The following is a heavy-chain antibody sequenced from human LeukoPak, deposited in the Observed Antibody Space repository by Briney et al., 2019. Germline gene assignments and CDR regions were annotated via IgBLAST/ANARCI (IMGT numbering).Heavy chain of an antibody. Sequence: ASVKVSYKASGYTFTSYAMHWVRQAPGQRLEWMGWINAGNGNTKYSQKFQGRVTITRDTSASTAYMELSSLRSEDTAVYYCARWAGDYYFDYWGQGTLVTVSS. CDR1: GYTFTSYA. CDR2: INAGNGNT. V-gene: IGHV1-3*01. J-gene: IGHJ4*02. CDR3: ARWAGDYYFDY. D-gene: IGHD1-26*01.